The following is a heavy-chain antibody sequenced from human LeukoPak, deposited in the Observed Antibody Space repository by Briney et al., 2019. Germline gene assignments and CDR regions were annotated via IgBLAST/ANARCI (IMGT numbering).Heavy chain of an antibody. D-gene: IGHD3-10*01. V-gene: IGHV3-11*06. CDR1: GFTFSDYY. Sequence: GGSLRLSCAASGFTFSDYYMSWIRQAPGKGPEWVSYISSSSSYTNYADPVKGRFTISRDNAKNSLYLQMNSLRAEDTAVYYCARDRPYYGSVDDAFDIWGQGTMVTVSS. CDR2: ISSSSSYT. CDR3: ARDRPYYGSVDDAFDI. J-gene: IGHJ3*02.